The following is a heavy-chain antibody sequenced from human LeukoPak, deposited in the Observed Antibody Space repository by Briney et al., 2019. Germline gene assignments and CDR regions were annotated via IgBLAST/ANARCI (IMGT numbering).Heavy chain of an antibody. CDR1: GFTFSSHG. J-gene: IGHJ4*02. Sequence: GGSLRLSCAASGFTFSSHGMNWVRQAPGKGLEWVSGISPSGGITYYTDSVKGRFTISRDNAKNSLYLQMNSLRAEDTAVYYCARAGGRGSYYAYDYWGQGTLVTVSS. CDR3: ARAGGRGSYYAYDY. V-gene: IGHV3-23*01. D-gene: IGHD1-26*01. CDR2: ISPSGGIT.